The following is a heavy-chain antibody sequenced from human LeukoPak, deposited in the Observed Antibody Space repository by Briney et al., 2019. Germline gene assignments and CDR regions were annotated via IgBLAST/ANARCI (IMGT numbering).Heavy chain of an antibody. V-gene: IGHV3-64*01. D-gene: IGHD5-18*01. J-gene: IGHJ4*02. CDR2: ISSNGGST. CDR3: ARDISTAMGQYYFDY. Sequence: GGSLRLSCAASGFTFSSYAMHWVRQAPGKGLEYVSAISSNGGSTYYANSVKGRFTISRDNSKNTLYLQMGSLRAEDMAVYYCARDISTAMGQYYFDYWGQGTLVTVSS. CDR1: GFTFSSYA.